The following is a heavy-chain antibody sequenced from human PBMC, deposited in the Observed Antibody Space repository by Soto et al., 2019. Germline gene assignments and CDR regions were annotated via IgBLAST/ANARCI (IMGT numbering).Heavy chain of an antibody. V-gene: IGHV1-69*02. D-gene: IGHD6-19*01. Sequence: QVQLVQSGAEVKKPGSSVKVSCKASGGTFSSYTISWVRQAPGQGLEWMGRIIPILGIANYAQKFQGRVTITADKSTSTAYMEQSSLRSEDTAVYYCARSHLSGWYYFDYWGQGTLVTVSS. CDR1: GGTFSSYT. CDR3: ARSHLSGWYYFDY. CDR2: IIPILGIA. J-gene: IGHJ4*02.